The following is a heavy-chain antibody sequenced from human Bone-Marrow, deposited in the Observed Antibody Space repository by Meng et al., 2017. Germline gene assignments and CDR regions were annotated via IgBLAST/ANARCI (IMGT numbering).Heavy chain of an antibody. CDR2: IYHSGNT. V-gene: IGHV4-34*01. D-gene: IGHD6-25*01. J-gene: IGHJ4*02. CDR3: ARDNNGYGAVEF. Sequence: VQLQQWGAGLLKPSETLSLPCAVFGGSLSGYYCNWFRQPPGKGLEWIGYIYHSGNTYYNPSLKSRVTLSVDTSKNQFSLKLSSVTAADTAVYYCARDNNGYGAVEFWGQGTLVTVSS. CDR1: GGSLSGYY.